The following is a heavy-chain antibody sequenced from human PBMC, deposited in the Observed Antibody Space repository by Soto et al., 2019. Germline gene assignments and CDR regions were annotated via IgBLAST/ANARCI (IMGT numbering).Heavy chain of an antibody. Sequence: PSETLSLTCAVSGGSTSSGGYSWSWLRQPPGKGLDNPSLKSRVTISVDTSKNQFPLRLSSVTAADTAVYYCARGGLLPDYWGQGTLVTVSS. V-gene: IGHV4-30-2*01. CDR1: GGSTSSGGYS. J-gene: IGHJ4*02. CDR3: ARGGLLPDY. D-gene: IGHD6-19*01.